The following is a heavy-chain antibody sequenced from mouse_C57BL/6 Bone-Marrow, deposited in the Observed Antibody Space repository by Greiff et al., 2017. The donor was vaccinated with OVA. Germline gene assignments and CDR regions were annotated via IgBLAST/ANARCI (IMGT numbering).Heavy chain of an antibody. CDR2: ISSGGSYT. J-gene: IGHJ2*01. CDR3: ARRHIDY. CDR1: GFTFSSYG. D-gene: IGHD6-1*01. V-gene: IGHV5-6*02. Sequence: EVMLVESGGDLVKPGGSLKLSCAASGFTFSSYGMSWVRQTPDKRLEWVATISSGGSYTYYPDSVKGRFTISRDNAKNTLYLQMSSLKSEDTAMYYCARRHIDYWGQGTTLTDSS.